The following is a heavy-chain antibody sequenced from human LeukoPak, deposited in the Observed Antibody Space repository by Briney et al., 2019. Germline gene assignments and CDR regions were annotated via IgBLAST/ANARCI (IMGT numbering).Heavy chain of an antibody. J-gene: IGHJ5*02. Sequence: SGTLSLTCAVSGGSISSSNWWSWVRQPPGKGLEWIGEIYHSGSTNYNPSLKSRVTISVDKSKNQFSLKLSSVTAADTAVYYCARGLSSGWDYNWFDPWGQGTLVTVSS. CDR2: IYHSGST. CDR1: GGSISSSNW. D-gene: IGHD6-19*01. CDR3: ARGLSSGWDYNWFDP. V-gene: IGHV4-4*02.